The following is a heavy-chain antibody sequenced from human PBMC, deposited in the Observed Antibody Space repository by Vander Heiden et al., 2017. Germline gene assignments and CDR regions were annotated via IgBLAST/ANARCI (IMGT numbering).Heavy chain of an antibody. CDR1: GVTFSSYS. Sequence: EVQLVESGGGLVQPGGSLRLSCAASGVTFSSYSMTWVPQAPGKGLEWVSYISSSSSTIYYADSVKGRFTISRDNAKNSLYLQMNSLRDEDTAVYYCARLGATVVSEGNYWGQGTLVTVSS. J-gene: IGHJ4*02. CDR3: ARLGATVVSEGNY. CDR2: ISSSSSTI. V-gene: IGHV3-48*02. D-gene: IGHD4-17*01.